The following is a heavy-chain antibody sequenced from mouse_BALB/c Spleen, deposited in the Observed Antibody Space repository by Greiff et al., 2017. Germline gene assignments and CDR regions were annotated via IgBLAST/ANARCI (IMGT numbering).Heavy chain of an antibody. Sequence: QVTLKESGPGILQPSQTLSLTCSFSGFSLSTSGMGVSWIRQPSGKGLEWLAHIYWDDDKRYNPSLKSRLTISKDTSSNQVFLKITSVDTADTATYYCARRAGLWWGFAYWGQGTLVTVSA. CDR3: ARRAGLWWGFAY. V-gene: IGHV8-12*01. CDR1: GFSLSTSGMG. D-gene: IGHD1-1*02. J-gene: IGHJ3*01. CDR2: IYWDDDK.